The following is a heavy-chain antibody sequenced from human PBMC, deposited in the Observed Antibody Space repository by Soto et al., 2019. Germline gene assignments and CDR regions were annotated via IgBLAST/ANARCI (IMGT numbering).Heavy chain of an antibody. J-gene: IGHJ4*02. V-gene: IGHV1-18*01. CDR3: VVAAQPYYFDY. D-gene: IGHD2-15*01. CDR1: GYTFTSYG. Sequence: QVQLVQSGAEVKKPGASVKVSCKASGYTFTSYGISWVRQAHGQGLEWMGWISAYNGNTNYAQKLQGRVTMTTDASTRTAHMELRSLRSDDTAVYYCVVAAQPYYFDYWGQGTLVTVSS. CDR2: ISAYNGNT.